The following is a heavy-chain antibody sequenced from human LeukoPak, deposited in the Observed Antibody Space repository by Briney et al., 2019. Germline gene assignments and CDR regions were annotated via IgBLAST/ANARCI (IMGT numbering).Heavy chain of an antibody. D-gene: IGHD3-3*01. J-gene: IGHJ6*02. CDR3: ARGDYDFWSGYYSPYYYGMDV. CDR1: GGSFSGYY. Sequence: SETLSLTCAVYGGSFSGYYWSWIRQCPGKGLEWIGKITQIGSTNYNPSLKSRVTISVDTSKNQFSLKLSSVTAADTAVYYCARGDYDFWSGYYSPYYYGMDVWGQGTTVTVSS. CDR2: ITQIGST. V-gene: IGHV4-34*01.